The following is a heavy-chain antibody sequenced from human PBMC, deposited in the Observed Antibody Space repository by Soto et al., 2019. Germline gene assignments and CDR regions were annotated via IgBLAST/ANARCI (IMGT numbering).Heavy chain of an antibody. D-gene: IGHD4-17*01. CDR3: ASELIPLTTDWYFDL. Sequence: QLQLRESGPGLVKPSETLSLTCTVSGGSISGGVGGLYYWSWIRQPPGKGLEWIGYIYDSGSTYYSPSLKSRGTLSVDTTKNQFSLRLSSVTAADTAVYYCASELIPLTTDWYFDLWGRGTLVTVSS. V-gene: IGHV4-30-4*01. J-gene: IGHJ2*01. CDR2: IYDSGST. CDR1: GGSISGGVGGLYY.